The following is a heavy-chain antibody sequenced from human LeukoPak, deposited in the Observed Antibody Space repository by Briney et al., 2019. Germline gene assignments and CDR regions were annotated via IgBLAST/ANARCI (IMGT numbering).Heavy chain of an antibody. CDR3: ARADAFDI. Sequence: QTLSLTCAISGDSVSSNSAAWSWIRQSPSRGLEWLGRTYYRSRWYNDYAVSVRSRITIIPDTSKNQFSLQLNSVTPEDTAVYYCARADAFDIWGQGTMVTVSS. V-gene: IGHV6-1*01. CDR1: GDSVSSNSAA. J-gene: IGHJ3*02. CDR2: TYYRSRWYN.